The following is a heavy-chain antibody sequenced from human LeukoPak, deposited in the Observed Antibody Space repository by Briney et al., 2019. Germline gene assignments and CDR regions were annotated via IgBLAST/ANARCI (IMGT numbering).Heavy chain of an antibody. CDR2: IRYDGSNK. J-gene: IGHJ4*02. CDR3: ARDKVVPAAIGHY. V-gene: IGHV3-30*02. Sequence: GGSLRLSCSASGFTFSVYGMHWVRQAPGKGLEWVAFIRYDGSNKYYADSVKGRFTISRDNSKNTLYLQMNSLRAEDTAVYYCARDKVVPAAIGHYWGQGTLVTVSS. D-gene: IGHD2-2*01. CDR1: GFTFSVYG.